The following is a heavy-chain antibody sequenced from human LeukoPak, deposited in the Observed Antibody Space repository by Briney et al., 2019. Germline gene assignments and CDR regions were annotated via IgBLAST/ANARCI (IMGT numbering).Heavy chain of an antibody. V-gene: IGHV3-30*02. CDR1: GFTFYNYG. CDR3: ARDGVVVVPAAIEFDY. Sequence: GGSLRLSCVASGFTFYNYGMNWVRRAPGKGLEGVAFIRHDGTTKYYVDSVKGRFIISRDNAKNSLYLQMNSLRAEDTAVYYCARDGVVVVPAAIEFDYWGQGTLVTVSS. D-gene: IGHD2-2*01. CDR2: IRHDGTTK. J-gene: IGHJ4*02.